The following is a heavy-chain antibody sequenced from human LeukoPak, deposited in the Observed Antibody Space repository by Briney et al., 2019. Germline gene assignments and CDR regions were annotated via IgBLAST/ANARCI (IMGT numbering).Heavy chain of an antibody. J-gene: IGHJ3*02. CDR2: IHHSGRT. CDR1: GGSISSGDYY. CDR3: ARHPGGSAFDI. V-gene: IGHV4-39*01. D-gene: IGHD3-10*01. Sequence: SETLSLTCSVSGGSISSGDYYWGWIRQSPGKGLEWIGSIHHSGRTYYYPSLKSRVTMSVDTSSKQFSLRLNSVTAADTAVYYCARHPGGSAFDIWGQGTMVTASS.